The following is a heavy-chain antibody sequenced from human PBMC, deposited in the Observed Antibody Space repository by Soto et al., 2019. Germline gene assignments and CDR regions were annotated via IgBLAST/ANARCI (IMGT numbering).Heavy chain of an antibody. V-gene: IGHV3-23*01. CDR3: AKVSQSFSDILTCATSFDS. CDR2: IISDGDLR. D-gene: IGHD3-9*01. Sequence: EVHLLGSGGDLVKPGGSLRLSCEVSGFTFNNFAMSLVRQSPVKGLEWVSTIISDGDLRHYAESVKGRFTISRDNSKSSFFLQMNRPRAEETALYFCAKVSQSFSDILTCATSFDSWGKGTMVTVAS. CDR1: GFTFNNFA. J-gene: IGHJ4*02.